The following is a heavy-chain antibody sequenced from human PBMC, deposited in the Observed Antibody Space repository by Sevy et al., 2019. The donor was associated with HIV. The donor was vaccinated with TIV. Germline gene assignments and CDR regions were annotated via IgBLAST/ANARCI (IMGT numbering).Heavy chain of an antibody. V-gene: IGHV3-30*18. Sequence: GGSLRLSCAASGFTFSSYGMHWVRQAPGKGLEWVAVISYDGSNKYYADSVKGRFTISRDNSKNTLYLQMNSLRAEDTAVYYCAKDGRGYSYGYCRSYCYYGMDVWGQGTTVTVSS. CDR3: AKDGRGYSYGYCRSYCYYGMDV. CDR1: GFTFSSYG. J-gene: IGHJ6*02. CDR2: ISYDGSNK. D-gene: IGHD5-18*01.